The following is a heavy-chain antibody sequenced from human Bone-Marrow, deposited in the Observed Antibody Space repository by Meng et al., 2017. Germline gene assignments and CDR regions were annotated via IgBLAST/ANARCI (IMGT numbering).Heavy chain of an antibody. CDR1: GGTFSSYA. CDR3: ARGRYSGSYDY. Sequence: QGPLGQSGAGLKKPGSTVKVSCKASGGTFSSYAISWVRQAPGQGLEWMGGIIPIFGTANYAQKFQGRVTITADESTSTAYMELSSLRSEDTAVYYCARGRYSGSYDYWGQGTLVTVSS. CDR2: IIPIFGTA. V-gene: IGHV1-69*01. D-gene: IGHD1-26*01. J-gene: IGHJ4*02.